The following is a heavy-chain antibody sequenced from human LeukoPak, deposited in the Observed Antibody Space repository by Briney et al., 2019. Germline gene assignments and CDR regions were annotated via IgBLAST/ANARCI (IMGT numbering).Heavy chain of an antibody. D-gene: IGHD3-22*01. Sequence: GGSLRLSCAASGFTFSSYAMSWVRQAPGKGLEWVSAISGSGGSTYYADSVRGRFTISRDNSKNTLYLQMNSLRAEDTAVYYCAKDRGYSGYSRGSFDYWGQGTLVTVSS. CDR1: GFTFSSYA. V-gene: IGHV3-23*01. CDR2: ISGSGGST. J-gene: IGHJ4*02. CDR3: AKDRGYSGYSRGSFDY.